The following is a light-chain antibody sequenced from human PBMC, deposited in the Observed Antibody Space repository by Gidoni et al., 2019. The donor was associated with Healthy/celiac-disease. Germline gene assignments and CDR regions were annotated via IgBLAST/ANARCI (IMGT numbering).Light chain of an antibody. CDR2: DAS. CDR3: QQYDNSPT. CDR1: QDISNY. Sequence: DIHMTQSPSPLSASVGDRVTITCQASQDISNYLNWYHQKPGKAPKLLIYDASNLETGVPARFSGSGSGTDFTFTISSLQPEDIATYYCQQYDNSPTFGPGTKVDIK. V-gene: IGKV1-33*01. J-gene: IGKJ3*01.